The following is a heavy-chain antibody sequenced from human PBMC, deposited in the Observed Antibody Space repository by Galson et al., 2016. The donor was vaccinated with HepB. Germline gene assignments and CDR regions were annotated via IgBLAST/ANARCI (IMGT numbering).Heavy chain of an antibody. CDR3: AKDILTGYYRGGNYFDY. V-gene: IGHV3-9*01. D-gene: IGHD3-9*01. J-gene: IGHJ4*02. CDR2: ISWDSGNI. Sequence: SLRLSCAASGFTFDDYAMHWVRQAPGKGLEWVSGISWDSGNIGYADSVKGRFTISRDNAKNSLYLQMNSLRAEDTALYYCAKDILTGYYRGGNYFDYWGQGTLVTVSS. CDR1: GFTFDDYA.